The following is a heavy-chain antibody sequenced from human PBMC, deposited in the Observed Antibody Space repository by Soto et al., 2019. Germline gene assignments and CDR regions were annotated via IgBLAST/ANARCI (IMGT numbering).Heavy chain of an antibody. J-gene: IGHJ4*02. CDR2: VNPIVSMS. V-gene: IGHV1-69*02. D-gene: IGHD3-10*01. Sequence: QVQLVQSGAEVKRPGSSVKVSCKASCDTFNFYSINWGRQAPGLGLEWMGRVNPIVSMSNYAQKFQGRVTMTADKSTSTAYMELSSLRSEDTAIYYCASSYGSGYRAFDYWGQGALVTVSS. CDR3: ASSYGSGYRAFDY. CDR1: CDTFNFYS.